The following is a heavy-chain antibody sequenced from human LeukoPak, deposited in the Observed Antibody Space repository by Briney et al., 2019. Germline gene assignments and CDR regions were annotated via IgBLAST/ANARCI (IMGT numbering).Heavy chain of an antibody. CDR2: INHSGST. J-gene: IGHJ4*02. CDR3: ARVEVRYDFWSGYYSGAELDH. V-gene: IGHV4-34*01. Sequence: SETLSLTCAVYGGSFSGYYWSWIRQPPGKGLEWIGEINHSGSTNYNPSLKSRVTISVDTYKNQFSLKLSSVTAADTAVYYCARVEVRYDFWSGYYSGAELDHWGQGTLVTVSS. D-gene: IGHD3-3*01. CDR1: GGSFSGYY.